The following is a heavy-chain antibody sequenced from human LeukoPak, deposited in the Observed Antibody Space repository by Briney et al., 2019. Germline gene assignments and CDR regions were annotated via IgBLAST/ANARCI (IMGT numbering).Heavy chain of an antibody. Sequence: SVKVSCKASGGTFSSYAISWVRQAPGQGLEWMGGIIPIFGTANYAQKFQGRVTITADESTSTAYMELISLRSEDTAVYYCAGAVAGPYYYYGMDVWGQGTTVTVSS. CDR2: IIPIFGTA. V-gene: IGHV1-69*01. D-gene: IGHD6-19*01. CDR1: GGTFSSYA. CDR3: AGAVAGPYYYYGMDV. J-gene: IGHJ6*02.